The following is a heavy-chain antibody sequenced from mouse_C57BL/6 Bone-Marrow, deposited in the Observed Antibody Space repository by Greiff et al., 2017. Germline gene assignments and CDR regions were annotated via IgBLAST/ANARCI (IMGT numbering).Heavy chain of an antibody. CDR2: IDPSDSYT. CDR1: GYTFTSYW. V-gene: IGHV1-69*01. Sequence: VQLQQPGAELVMPGASVKLSCQASGYTFTSYWMHWVKQRPGQGLEWIGEIDPSDSYTNYNQKFKGKSTLTVDKSSSTAYMQLSSLTSEDSAVYYCARSAYYFDYWGQGTTLTVSS. J-gene: IGHJ2*01. D-gene: IGHD1-2*01. CDR3: ARSAYYFDY.